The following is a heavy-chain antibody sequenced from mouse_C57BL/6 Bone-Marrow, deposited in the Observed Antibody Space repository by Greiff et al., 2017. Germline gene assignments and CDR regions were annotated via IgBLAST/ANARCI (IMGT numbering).Heavy chain of an antibody. V-gene: IGHV14-4*01. J-gene: IGHJ2*01. Sequence: VQLQQSGAELVRPGASVKLSCTASGFNIKDDYMHWVKQRPEQGLEWIGWIDPENGDTEYASKFQGKATIPADTSSNTAYLQLSSLTSEDTAVYYCTTWGTTVVAPFDYWGQGTTLTVSS. D-gene: IGHD1-1*01. CDR2: IDPENGDT. CDR1: GFNIKDDY. CDR3: TTWGTTVVAPFDY.